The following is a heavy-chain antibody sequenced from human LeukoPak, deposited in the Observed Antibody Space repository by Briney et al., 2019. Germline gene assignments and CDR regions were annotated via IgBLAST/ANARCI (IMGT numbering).Heavy chain of an antibody. D-gene: IGHD5-24*01. CDR3: ARASFQRWLQLGGD. J-gene: IGHJ4*02. CDR1: GFTFSSYA. CDR2: ISYDGSNK. Sequence: GGSLRLSCVASGFTFSSYAMHWVRQAPGKGLEWVAVISYDGSNKYYADSVRGRFTISRDNSKNTLYLQMNSLRAEDTAVYYCARASFQRWLQLGGDWGQGTLVTVSS. V-gene: IGHV3-30-3*01.